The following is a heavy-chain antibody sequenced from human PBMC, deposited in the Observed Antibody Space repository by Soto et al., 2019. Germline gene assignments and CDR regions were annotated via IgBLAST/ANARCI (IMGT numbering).Heavy chain of an antibody. J-gene: IGHJ3*02. CDR2: ISKDGINK. CDR3: AKGLGALDI. CDR1: GFTLSKYA. Sequence: QVQLVESGGGVVQPGRSLRLSCAASGFTLSKYAMHWVRQAPKKGLDWLAVISKDGINKYYAESVKGRVTMSRDESKNTLYLEMNGLKIDNTAVYYCAKGLGALDIWGQGTMVTVSS. V-gene: IGHV3-30*14.